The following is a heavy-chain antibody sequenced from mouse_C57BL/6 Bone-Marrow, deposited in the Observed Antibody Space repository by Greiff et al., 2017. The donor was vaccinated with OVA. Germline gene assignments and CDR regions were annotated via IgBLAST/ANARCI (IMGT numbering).Heavy chain of an antibody. CDR2: IDPSDSYP. J-gene: IGHJ3*01. V-gene: IGHV1-59*01. D-gene: IGHD1-1*01. CDR3: ARFPYYYGSSYGFAY. Sequence: QVQLQQPGAELVRPGTSVKLSCKASGYTFTSYWMHWVKQRPGQGLEWIGVIDPSDSYPNYNQKFKGKATLTVDTSSSTAYMQLSSLTSEDSAVYYCARFPYYYGSSYGFAYWGQGTLVTVSA. CDR1: GYTFTSYW.